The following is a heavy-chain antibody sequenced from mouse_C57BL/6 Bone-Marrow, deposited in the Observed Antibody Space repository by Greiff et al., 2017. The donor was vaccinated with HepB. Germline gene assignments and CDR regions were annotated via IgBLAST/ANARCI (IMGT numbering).Heavy chain of an antibody. CDR1: GYTFTSYW. CDR3: ARQGAVVANPYWYFDV. D-gene: IGHD1-1*01. J-gene: IGHJ1*03. CDR2: IDPNSGGT. Sequence: VQLQQPGAELVKPGASVKLSCKASGYTFTSYWMHWVKQMPGRGLEWIGRIDPNSGGTKYNEKFKSKATLTVDKPSSTAYMQLSSLTSEDSAVYYWARQGAVVANPYWYFDVWGTGTTVTVSS. V-gene: IGHV1-72*01.